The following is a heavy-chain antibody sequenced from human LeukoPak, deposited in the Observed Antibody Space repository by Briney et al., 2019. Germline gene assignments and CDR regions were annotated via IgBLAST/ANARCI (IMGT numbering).Heavy chain of an antibody. CDR3: ASGGYCSGGSCYPSFDY. Sequence: SETLSLTCTVSGGSISSYYWSWIRQPPGKGLEWIGYIYYSGSTNYNPSLKSRVTISVDTSKNQFSLKLSSVTAADTAVYYCASGGYCSGGSCYPSFDYWGQGTLVTVSS. J-gene: IGHJ4*02. CDR1: GGSISSYY. V-gene: IGHV4-59*08. CDR2: IYYSGST. D-gene: IGHD2-15*01.